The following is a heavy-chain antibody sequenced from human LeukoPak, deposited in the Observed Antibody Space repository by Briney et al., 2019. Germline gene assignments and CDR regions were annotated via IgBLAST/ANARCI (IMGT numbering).Heavy chain of an antibody. J-gene: IGHJ4*02. Sequence: ASVKVSCKASGYTFTSFGINWVRQAPGQGLEWMGWINPYNGNTNYAQNLQGRVTMTTDTSTSTAYMELRSLRSDDTAVYYCARQDSSVDFWGPGTPVTVSS. D-gene: IGHD6-19*01. CDR1: GYTFTSFG. CDR2: INPYNGNT. V-gene: IGHV1-18*01. CDR3: ARQDSSVDF.